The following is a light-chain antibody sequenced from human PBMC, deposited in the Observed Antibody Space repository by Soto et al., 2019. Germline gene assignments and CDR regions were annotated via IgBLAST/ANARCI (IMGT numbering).Light chain of an antibody. CDR3: NSYAGSDNYVL. CDR1: SSDVGGYNY. CDR2: DVT. J-gene: IGLJ3*02. Sequence: QSALTQPPSASGSPGQSVTISCTGTSSDVGGYNYVSWYQQHPGKAPKLIIYDVTKRPSGVPDRFSGSKSGNTASLTVSGLRAEDEADYFCNSYAGSDNYVLFGGGTKVTVL. V-gene: IGLV2-8*01.